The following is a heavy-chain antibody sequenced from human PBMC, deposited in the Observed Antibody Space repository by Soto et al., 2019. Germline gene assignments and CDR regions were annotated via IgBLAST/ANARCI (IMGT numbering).Heavy chain of an antibody. CDR2: ISYDGSNK. D-gene: IGHD3-22*01. J-gene: IGHJ6*02. CDR1: GFTFSSYG. V-gene: IGHV3-30*18. CDR3: AKEGYYYDSHHGGYYYYGMDV. Sequence: GGSLRLSCAASGFTFSSYGMHWVRQAPGKWLEWVAVISYDGSNKYYADSVKGRFTISRDNSKNTLYLQMNSLRAEDTAVYYCAKEGYYYDSHHGGYYYYGMDVWGQGXTVTVYS.